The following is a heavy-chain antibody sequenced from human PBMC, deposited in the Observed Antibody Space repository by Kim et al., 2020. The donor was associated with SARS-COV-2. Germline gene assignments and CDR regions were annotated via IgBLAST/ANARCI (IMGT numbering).Heavy chain of an antibody. J-gene: IGHJ4*02. Sequence: GGSLRLSCAASGFTFSSYGMHWVRQAPGKGLEWVAGISCDGSSKYYADSVKGRFTISRDNSKNTLYLQMNSLRAEDTAVYYCAIVLSRETDNYGSRTDYWGQGTMVTVSP. CDR3: AIVLSRETDNYGSRTDY. V-gene: IGHV3-30*03. CDR2: ISCDGSSK. D-gene: IGHD3-10*01. CDR1: GFTFSSYG.